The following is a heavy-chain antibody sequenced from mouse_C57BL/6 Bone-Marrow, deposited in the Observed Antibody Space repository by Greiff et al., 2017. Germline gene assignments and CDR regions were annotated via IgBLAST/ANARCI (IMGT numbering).Heavy chain of an antibody. D-gene: IGHD3-2*02. J-gene: IGHJ4*01. V-gene: IGHV1-64*01. Sequence: QVQLKQPGAELVKPGASVKLSCKASGYTFTSYWMHWVKQRPGQGLEWIGMIHPNSGSTNYNEKFKSKATLTVDKSSSTAYMQLSSLTSEDSAVYYCARLRQLRLGYAMDYWGQGTSVTVSS. CDR3: ARLRQLRLGYAMDY. CDR2: IHPNSGST. CDR1: GYTFTSYW.